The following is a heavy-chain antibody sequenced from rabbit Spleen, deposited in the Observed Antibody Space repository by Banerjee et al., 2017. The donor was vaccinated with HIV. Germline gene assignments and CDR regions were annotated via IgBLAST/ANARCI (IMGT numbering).Heavy chain of an antibody. CDR3: ARKPVDDYGAGFNL. V-gene: IGHV1S45*01. CDR1: GFTISNYW. D-gene: IGHD2-1*01. Sequence: QEQLEESGGRLVQPGGSLTLSCKAYGFTISNYWMNWVRQAPGKGLEWIGCIYGGGGKTTYYANWAKGRFTITKSSSTTVTLQMTSLTAADTATYFCARKPVDDYGAGFNLWGQGTLVTVS. CDR2: IYGGGGKTT. J-gene: IGHJ4*01.